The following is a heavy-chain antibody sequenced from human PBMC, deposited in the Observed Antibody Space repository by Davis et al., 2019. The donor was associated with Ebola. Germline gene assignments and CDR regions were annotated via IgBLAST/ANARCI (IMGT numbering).Heavy chain of an antibody. Sequence: PSETLSLTCAVYGGSFSGYYWSWIRQPPGKGLEWIGEINHSGSTNYHPSLKSRVTISVDTSKNQFSLKLSSVTAADTAVYYCARGSGELSYWGQGTLVTVSS. D-gene: IGHD1-26*01. CDR1: GGSFSGYY. V-gene: IGHV4-34*01. CDR2: INHSGST. CDR3: ARGSGELSY. J-gene: IGHJ4*02.